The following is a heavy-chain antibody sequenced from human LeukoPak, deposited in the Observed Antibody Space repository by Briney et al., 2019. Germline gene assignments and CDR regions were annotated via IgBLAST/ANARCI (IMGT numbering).Heavy chain of an antibody. CDR1: GNTFTIYY. J-gene: IGHJ2*01. CDR3: ARAYCSSNTSCARGWYFDL. CDR2: INPSGGST. D-gene: IGHD2-2*01. Sequence: ASVKVSCKASGNTFTIYYMHWVRQAPGQGLEWMGIINPSGGSTSYAQKFQGRVTMTRDTSTSTVYMELSSLRSEDTAVYYCARAYCSSNTSCARGWYFDLWGRGTLVTVSS. V-gene: IGHV1-46*01.